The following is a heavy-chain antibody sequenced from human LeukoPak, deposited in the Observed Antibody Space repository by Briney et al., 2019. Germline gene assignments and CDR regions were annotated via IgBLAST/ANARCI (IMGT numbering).Heavy chain of an antibody. CDR3: ARATSGSYYLFDY. V-gene: IGHV3-48*03. J-gene: IGHJ4*02. Sequence: PGGSLRLSCAASGFTFSSYEMNWVRQAPGKGLEWVSYISSSGSTIYYADFVKGRFTISRDNAKNSLYLQMNSLRAEDTAVYYCARATSGSYYLFDYWGQGTLVSVSS. CDR2: ISSSGSTI. CDR1: GFTFSSYE. D-gene: IGHD3-10*01.